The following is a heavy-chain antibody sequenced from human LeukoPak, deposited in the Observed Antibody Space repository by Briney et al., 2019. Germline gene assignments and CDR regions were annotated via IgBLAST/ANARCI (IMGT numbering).Heavy chain of an antibody. Sequence: SSETLSLTCTVSGASITSFYYNWIRQSAGKGLEWIGRIHTNGGTGYRPSLNSRVTMSVDTSKKQISLKLTSVTAADTAVYFCSRGGGYGDYWGQGILVTVSS. D-gene: IGHD5-12*01. CDR1: GASITSFY. V-gene: IGHV4-4*07. CDR3: SRGGGYGDY. CDR2: IHTNGGT. J-gene: IGHJ4*02.